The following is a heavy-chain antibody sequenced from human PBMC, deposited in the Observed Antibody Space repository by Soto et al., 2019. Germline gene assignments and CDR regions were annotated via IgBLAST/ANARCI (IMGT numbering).Heavy chain of an antibody. J-gene: IGHJ4*02. CDR3: AIARRDGYNSAYFDY. V-gene: IGHV1-69*06. D-gene: IGHD5-12*01. CDR2: IIPIFGTA. CDR1: GGTFSSYA. Sequence: SVKVSCKASGGTFSSYAISWVRQAPGQGLEWMGGIIPIFGTANYAQKFQGRVTITADKSTSTAYMELSSLRSEDTAVYYCAIARRDGYNSAYFDYWGQGTLVTVSS.